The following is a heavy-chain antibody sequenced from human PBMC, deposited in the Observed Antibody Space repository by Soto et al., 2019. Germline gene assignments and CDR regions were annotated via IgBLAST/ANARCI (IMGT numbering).Heavy chain of an antibody. Sequence: QVQLVQSGAEVKKPGASVKVSCEASGYTFTGYYMHWVRQAPGQGLEWMGWINPNSGGTNYAQKLQGSVTMTRDTPVSTAYMGLSRLRSDATAVYYWARSLRGLDAFDIWGQGTMVTVSS. V-gene: IGHV1-2*04. J-gene: IGHJ3*02. D-gene: IGHD3-10*01. CDR3: ARSLRGLDAFDI. CDR2: INPNSGGT. CDR1: GYTFTGYY.